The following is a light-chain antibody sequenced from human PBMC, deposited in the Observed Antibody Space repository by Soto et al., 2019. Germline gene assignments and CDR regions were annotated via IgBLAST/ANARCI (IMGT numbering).Light chain of an antibody. V-gene: IGKV1-9*01. CDR1: QAISSY. CDR2: GAS. CDR3: QQFNDYPLT. Sequence: DIQFTQSPSFLSSSVGDRVTITCRASQAISSYLAWYQQKPGKPPKLLIYGASTLQSDVPSRFSGSGSGTEFTLTVSSLQAEDSATYYCQQFNDYPLTFGGGTKVDIK. J-gene: IGKJ4*01.